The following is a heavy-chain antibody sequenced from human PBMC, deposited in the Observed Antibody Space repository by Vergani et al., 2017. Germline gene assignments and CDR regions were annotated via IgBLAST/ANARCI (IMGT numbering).Heavy chain of an antibody. CDR3: ARRSGGYDSGGKVHPLRTAFDV. D-gene: IGHD3-22*01. J-gene: IGHJ3*01. Sequence: QVQLQASGPGRVKPSQTLSLTCTMSGGSISAGYYFWSWIRQPAGKGLEWLGHISASGNASHSPSLKTRVSMSVDTSKNQFSLTVTSVTAADTAIYFCARRSGGYDSGGKVHPLRTAFDVWGDGTVVTVSS. V-gene: IGHV4-61*02. CDR2: ISASGNA. CDR1: GGSISAGYYF.